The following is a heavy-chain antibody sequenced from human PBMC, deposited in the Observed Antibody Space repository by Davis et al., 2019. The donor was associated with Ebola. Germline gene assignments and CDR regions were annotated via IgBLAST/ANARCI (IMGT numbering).Heavy chain of an antibody. CDR2: IYYSGTT. CDR1: GGSISSYY. D-gene: IGHD2-8*01. J-gene: IGHJ4*02. Sequence: PGGSLRLSCTVSGGSISSYYWTWIRQPPGKGLDWIGFIYYSGTTHYNPSLKSRVTISADTSKNQFSLKLSSVTAADTAVYYCARVGDFQGVYWGQGILVTVSS. V-gene: IGHV4-59*13. CDR3: ARVGDFQGVY.